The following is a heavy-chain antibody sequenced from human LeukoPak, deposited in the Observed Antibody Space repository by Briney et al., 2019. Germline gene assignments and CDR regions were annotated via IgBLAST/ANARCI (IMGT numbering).Heavy chain of an antibody. J-gene: IGHJ4*02. V-gene: IGHV1-46*01. CDR3: ARALTYYYDSSGVGGQDFDY. CDR1: GYTFTGYY. Sequence: ASVKVSCKASGYTFTGYYMHWVRQAPGQGLEWMGIINPSGGFTSYAQKFQGRVTITADESTRTAYMELSSLTSEDTAVYYCARALTYYYDSSGVGGQDFDYWGQGTLVTVSS. D-gene: IGHD3-22*01. CDR2: INPSGGFT.